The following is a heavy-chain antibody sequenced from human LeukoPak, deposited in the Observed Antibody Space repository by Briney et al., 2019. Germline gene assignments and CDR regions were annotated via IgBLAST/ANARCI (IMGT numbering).Heavy chain of an antibody. CDR3: AKDPARSAPGALFDY. J-gene: IGHJ4*02. Sequence: GSLRLLCSASGFNFSSYGMSWVRQAPGKGVELVSAISGSGGSTYYADSVKGRFTISRDNSKNTLYLQMNSLRAEDTAVYYCAKDPARSAPGALFDYWGQGTLVTVSS. D-gene: IGHD3-10*01. V-gene: IGHV3-23*01. CDR2: ISGSGGST. CDR1: GFNFSSYG.